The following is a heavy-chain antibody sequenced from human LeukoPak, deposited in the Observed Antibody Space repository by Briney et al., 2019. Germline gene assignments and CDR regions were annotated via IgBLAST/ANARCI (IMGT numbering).Heavy chain of an antibody. V-gene: IGHV4-34*01. CDR2: INNSGST. CDR3: ARGDIPQYSSSWYRTYNWFDP. J-gene: IGHJ5*02. Sequence: PSETLSLTCAVYGGSFSGYYWSWIRQPPGKGLEWIGEINNSGSTNYNPSLKSRVTISVDTSKNQFSLKLSSVTAADTAVYYCARGDIPQYSSSWYRTYNWFDPWGQGTLVTVSS. D-gene: IGHD6-13*01. CDR1: GGSFSGYY.